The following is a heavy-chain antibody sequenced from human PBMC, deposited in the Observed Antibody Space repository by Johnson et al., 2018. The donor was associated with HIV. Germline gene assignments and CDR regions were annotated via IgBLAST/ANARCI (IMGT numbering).Heavy chain of an antibody. J-gene: IGHJ3*02. CDR2: ISYDGSKK. Sequence: QVQLVESGGGVVQPGRSLRLSCAASGFTFNVYALHWVRQAPGKGLEWVAVISYDGSKKDYADSVKGRFTISIDNSKNTLFLQMNSLRAEDTAVYYCACGYTYGHDAFDIWGQGTMVTVSS. V-gene: IGHV3-30-3*01. D-gene: IGHD5-18*01. CDR3: ACGYTYGHDAFDI. CDR1: GFTFNVYA.